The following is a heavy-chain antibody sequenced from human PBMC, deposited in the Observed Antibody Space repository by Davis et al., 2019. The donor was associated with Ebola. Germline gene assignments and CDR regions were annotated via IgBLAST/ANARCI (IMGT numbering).Heavy chain of an antibody. D-gene: IGHD6-6*01. Sequence: ASVKVSCKASGYTFTSYGISWVRQAPGQGLEWMGWNSAYNGNTNYAQKLQGRVTMTTDTSTSTAYMELRSLRSDDTAVYYCARDNGGSSPHYYYYYYGMDVWGQGTTVTVSS. CDR1: GYTFTSYG. V-gene: IGHV1-18*01. CDR2: NSAYNGNT. CDR3: ARDNGGSSPHYYYYYYGMDV. J-gene: IGHJ6*02.